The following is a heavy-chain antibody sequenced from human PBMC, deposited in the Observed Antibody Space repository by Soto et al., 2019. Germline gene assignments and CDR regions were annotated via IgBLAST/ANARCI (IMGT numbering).Heavy chain of an antibody. J-gene: IGHJ4*02. CDR1: GRSISSNY. Sequence: SETLSLTGTVSGRSISSNYWGWIRQPPGKGLEWIGYIYNSGYTNYNPSLKSRVTISVDTSKNQFSLKLSSVNAADTAVYYCAREGASYRQFDYWGQGTLVTVSS. V-gene: IGHV4-59*01. CDR3: AREGASYRQFDY. CDR2: IYNSGYT. D-gene: IGHD1-26*01.